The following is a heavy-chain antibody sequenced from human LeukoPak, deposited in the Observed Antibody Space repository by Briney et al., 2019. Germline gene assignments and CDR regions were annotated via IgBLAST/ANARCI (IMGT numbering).Heavy chain of an antibody. J-gene: IGHJ5*02. CDR1: GGSFSGYY. CDR3: ARGQDIVVVPAAIRYNWFDP. V-gene: IGHV4-34*01. Sequence: SETLSLTCAVYGGSFSGYYWSWIRQPPGKGLEWIVEINHSGSTNYNPSLKSRVTISVDTSKNQFSLKLSSVTAADTAVYYCARGQDIVVVPAAIRYNWFDPWGQGTLVTVSS. CDR2: INHSGST. D-gene: IGHD2-2*01.